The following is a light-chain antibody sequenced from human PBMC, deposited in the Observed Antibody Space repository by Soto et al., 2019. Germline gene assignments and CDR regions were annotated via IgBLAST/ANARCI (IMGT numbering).Light chain of an antibody. CDR2: AAS. V-gene: IGKV1-9*01. CDR3: QQLNSYPRT. J-gene: IGKJ4*01. Sequence: DIQLTQSPSFLSASVGVRVTITCRASQDISDYLAWYQQRPGKAPKLLVYAASTLQSGVPSRFSGSGSGTEFTLTISSLQPEDFATYSCQQLNSYPRTFGGGTKVDIK. CDR1: QDISDY.